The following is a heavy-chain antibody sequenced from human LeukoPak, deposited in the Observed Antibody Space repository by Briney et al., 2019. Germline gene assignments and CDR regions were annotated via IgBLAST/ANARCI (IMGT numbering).Heavy chain of an antibody. V-gene: IGHV3-21*01. CDR2: ISRSSSYI. Sequence: GGSLRLSCAASGFTFSSYSMNWVRQAPGKGLEWVSSISRSSSYIYYADSVKGRFTISRDNAKNSLYLQMNSLRAEDTAVYYCARVLMDAQGYSKSDYWGQGTLVTVSS. D-gene: IGHD4-11*01. CDR3: ARVLMDAQGYSKSDY. CDR1: GFTFSSYS. J-gene: IGHJ4*02.